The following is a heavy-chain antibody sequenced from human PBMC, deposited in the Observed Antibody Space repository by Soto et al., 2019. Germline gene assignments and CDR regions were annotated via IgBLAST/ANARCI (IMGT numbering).Heavy chain of an antibody. J-gene: IGHJ4*02. V-gene: IGHV1-3*01. CDR3: ARVIGGWYYFDY. D-gene: IGHD6-19*01. CDR2: INAGNGNT. Sequence: QVQLVQSGAEVKKPGASVKVSCKASGYTFTSYAMHWVRQAPGQRLEWMGWINAGNGNTKYSQQFQGRVTITRDTSASTAYMELSSLRSEDTAVYYWARVIGGWYYFDYWGQGTLVTVSS. CDR1: GYTFTSYA.